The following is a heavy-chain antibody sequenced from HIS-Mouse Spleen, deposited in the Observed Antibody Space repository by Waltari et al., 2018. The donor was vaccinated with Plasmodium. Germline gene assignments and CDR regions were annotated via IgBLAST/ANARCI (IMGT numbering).Heavy chain of an antibody. Sequence: QLQLQESGPGLVKPSETLSLTCTVSGGSLSRSRYYWGWFRQPPGKGLEWIGSIYYSGSTYYNPALKSRVTISVDTSKNQFSLKLSSVTAADTAVYYCARDRADDMYSSGWLDYYYGMDVWGQGTTVTVSS. J-gene: IGHJ6*02. V-gene: IGHV4-39*07. CDR2: IYYSGST. D-gene: IGHD6-19*01. CDR3: ARDRADDMYSSGWLDYYYGMDV. CDR1: GGSLSRSRYY.